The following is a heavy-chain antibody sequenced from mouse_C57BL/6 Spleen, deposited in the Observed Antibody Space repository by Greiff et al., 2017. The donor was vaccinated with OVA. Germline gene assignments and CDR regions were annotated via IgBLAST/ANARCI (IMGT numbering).Heavy chain of an antibody. CDR1: GYSFTDYN. J-gene: IGHJ4*01. V-gene: IGHV1-39*01. D-gene: IGHD1-1*01. CDR3: ERQDYGHCYYAMDY. CDR2: IDPNYGTT. Sequence: EVQLQESGPELVKPGASVKISCKASGYSFTDYNMNWVKQSHGKSLEWIGVIDPNYGTTSYNQKFKGKATLTVDQSSSTAYMQLNSLTSEDSAVYDCERQDYGHCYYAMDYWGQGTSVTVSS.